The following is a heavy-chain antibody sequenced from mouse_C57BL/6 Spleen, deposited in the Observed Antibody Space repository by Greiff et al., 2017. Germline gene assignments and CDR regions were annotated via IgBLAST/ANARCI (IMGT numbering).Heavy chain of an antibody. CDR1: GYTFTDYN. Sequence: VQLQQSGPELVKPGASVKISCKASGYTFTDYNMDWVKQSPGQSLEWIGDIDPNNGGTNYNQKFKGKATMTVDKSSSTAYMELRSLTSEDSAVYYCARAGYDYFDDWGKGTTLTVSS. CDR2: IDPNNGGT. D-gene: IGHD2-3*01. V-gene: IGHV1-18*01. CDR3: ARAGYDYFDD. J-gene: IGHJ2*01.